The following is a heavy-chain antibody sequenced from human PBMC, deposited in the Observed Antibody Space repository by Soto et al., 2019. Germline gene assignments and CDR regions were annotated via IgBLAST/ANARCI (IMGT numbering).Heavy chain of an antibody. CDR3: AHRPIVGAAI. V-gene: IGHV4-4*02. Sequence: QVQLQESGPGLVKPSGTLSLTCGVFGGSISNSNWWTWVRQPPGGGLEWIGEIYHSGSTNSISSLMSRVTISLDQVNNQFSLKLTSVTAADTAVYYCAHRPIVGAAIWGQGTLVTVSS. CDR2: IYHSGST. D-gene: IGHD1-26*01. J-gene: IGHJ4*02. CDR1: GGSISNSNW.